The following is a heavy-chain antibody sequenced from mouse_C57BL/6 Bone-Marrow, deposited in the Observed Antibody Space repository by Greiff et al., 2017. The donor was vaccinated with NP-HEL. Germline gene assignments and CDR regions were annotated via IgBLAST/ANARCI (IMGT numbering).Heavy chain of an antibody. D-gene: IGHD3-3*01. CDR2: ISDGGSYT. V-gene: IGHV5-4*01. CDR3: ARWGLPKAMDY. CDR1: GFTFSSYA. Sequence: VESGGGLVKPGGSLKLSCAASGFTFSSYAMSWVRQTPEKRLEWVATISDGGSYTYYSDHVKGRFPISRDNAKNNLYLQMSHLKSEGTAMYYCARWGLPKAMDYWGQGTSVTVSS. J-gene: IGHJ4*01.